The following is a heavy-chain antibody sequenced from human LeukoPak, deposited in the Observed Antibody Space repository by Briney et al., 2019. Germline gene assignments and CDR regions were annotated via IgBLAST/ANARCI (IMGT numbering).Heavy chain of an antibody. CDR2: FDPEDGET. D-gene: IGHD2-2*02. Sequence: ASVKVSCKVSGYTLTELSMHWVRQAPGKGLEWMGGFDPEDGETIYAQKFQGRVTITADESTSTAYMELSSLRSEDTAVYYCARARYCSSTSCYNRYFQHWGQGTLVTVSS. J-gene: IGHJ1*01. CDR3: ARARYCSSTSCYNRYFQH. CDR1: GYTLTELS. V-gene: IGHV1-24*01.